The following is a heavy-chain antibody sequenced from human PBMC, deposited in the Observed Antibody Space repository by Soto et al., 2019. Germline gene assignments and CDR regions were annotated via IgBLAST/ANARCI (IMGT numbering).Heavy chain of an antibody. Sequence: GGSLRLSCVTSAFSFSSHAMHWVRQAPGKGLEWVAIISYDGAHTFYADTVKGRFTVSRDNSKSTLYLEMTSLTAEDTSLYYSARGVSGRDYLDYCVQGTLVTVSS. J-gene: IGHJ4*01. CDR3: ARGVSGRDYLDY. D-gene: IGHD1-26*01. V-gene: IGHV3-33*01. CDR2: ISYDGAHT. CDR1: AFSFSSHA.